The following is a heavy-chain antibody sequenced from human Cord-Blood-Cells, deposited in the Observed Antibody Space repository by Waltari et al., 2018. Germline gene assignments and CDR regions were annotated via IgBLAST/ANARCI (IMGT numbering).Heavy chain of an antibody. J-gene: IGHJ2*01. CDR2: INPSGGST. CDR3: ARDSGGYCSSTSCPYWYFDL. Sequence: QVQLVQSGAEVKKPGASVKVSCKASGYTFTSYYMHWVRQAPVQGLEWMGIINPSGGSTSYAQKFQGRVTMTRDTSTSTVYMGLSSLRSEDTAVYYCARDSGGYCSSTSCPYWYFDLWGRGTLVTVSS. D-gene: IGHD2-2*01. CDR1: GYTFTSYY. V-gene: IGHV1-46*03.